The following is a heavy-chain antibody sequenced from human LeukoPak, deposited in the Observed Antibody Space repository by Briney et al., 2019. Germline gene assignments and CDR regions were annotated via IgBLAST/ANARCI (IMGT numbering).Heavy chain of an antibody. Sequence: ASVKLSCKASGHTFSSYGTSRLRQSPGHRLEWLGWISAYNGNTNYAQKLQGRVTMTTDTSTSTAYMELRSLRSDDTAVYYCARNSGSYLEGGAFDIWGQGTMVTVSS. V-gene: IGHV1-18*01. CDR3: ARNSGSYLEGGAFDI. CDR2: ISAYNGNT. CDR1: GHTFSSYG. J-gene: IGHJ3*02. D-gene: IGHD1-26*01.